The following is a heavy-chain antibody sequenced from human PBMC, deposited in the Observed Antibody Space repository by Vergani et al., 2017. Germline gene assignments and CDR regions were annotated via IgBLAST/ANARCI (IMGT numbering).Heavy chain of an antibody. D-gene: IGHD3-3*01. CDR3: ARANRGDYDFWSGYHFPEFAWFDP. V-gene: IGHV3-30-3*01. J-gene: IGHJ5*02. Sequence: VQLLESGGGLVQPGGSLRLSCAASGFTFSSYAMHWVRQAPGKGLEWVAVISYDGSNKYYADSVKGRFTISRDNSKNTLYLQMNSLRAEDTAVYYCARANRGDYDFWSGYHFPEFAWFDPWGQGTLVTVSS. CDR2: ISYDGSNK. CDR1: GFTFSSYA.